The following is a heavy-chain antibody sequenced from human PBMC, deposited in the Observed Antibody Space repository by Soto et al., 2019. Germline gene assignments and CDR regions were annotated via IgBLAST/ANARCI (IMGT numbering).Heavy chain of an antibody. CDR2: ISGYNGHI. D-gene: IGHD6-19*01. J-gene: IGHJ4*02. CDR1: GYSFTGYG. V-gene: IGHV1-18*01. Sequence: QVPLVQSGAEVKKPGASVNISCKASGYSFTGYGISWVRQAPGQGLEWMGWISGYNGHIDYAQKFQGRVSMTTDTSTNTAYMEMRSLRSDDTAKYYCARVLQWSTPDYWGQGSLVTVSS. CDR3: ARVLQWSTPDY.